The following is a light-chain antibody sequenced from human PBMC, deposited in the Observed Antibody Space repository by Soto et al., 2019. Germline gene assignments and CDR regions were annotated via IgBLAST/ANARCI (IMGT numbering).Light chain of an antibody. J-gene: IGLJ3*02. V-gene: IGLV1-44*01. CDR3: AAWDDTLNAWV. CDR2: SNN. CDR1: SANIGTNT. Sequence: QAVVTQPPSASGTPGQRVAISCSGSSANIGTNTVNWYLQLPRTAPKLLIHSNNQRPSGVPDRFSGSKSDTSASLAISGLQSEDEADYYCAAWDDTLNAWVFGGGTKLTVL.